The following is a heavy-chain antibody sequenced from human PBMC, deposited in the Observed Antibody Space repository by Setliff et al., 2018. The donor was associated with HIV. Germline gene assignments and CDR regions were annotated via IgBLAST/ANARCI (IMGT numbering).Heavy chain of an antibody. CDR2: MFRTGTS. J-gene: IGHJ4*02. D-gene: IGHD6-6*01. Sequence: PSETLSLTCAVSGYSIRSGYCWGWIRQSPGKGLEWIGTMFRTGTSYYNPSLTSRVTISQDTSKNQFSLELTSVTAADTAVYYCAREDSSYHYFDYWGQGMLVTVSS. V-gene: IGHV4-38-2*02. CDR3: AREDSSYHYFDY. CDR1: GYSIRSGYC.